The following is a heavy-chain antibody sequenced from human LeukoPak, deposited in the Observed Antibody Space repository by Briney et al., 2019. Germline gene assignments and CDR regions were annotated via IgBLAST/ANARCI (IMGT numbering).Heavy chain of an antibody. Sequence: ASETLSLTCTVSGHSISSGYYWGWIRQPPGKGLEWIGSIYHSGSTYYNPSLKSRVTISVDTSKNQFSLKLSSVTAADTAVYYCARATAAFGAFDIWGQGTMVTVSS. CDR2: IYHSGST. J-gene: IGHJ3*02. CDR3: ARATAAFGAFDI. D-gene: IGHD6-25*01. CDR1: GHSISSGYY. V-gene: IGHV4-38-2*02.